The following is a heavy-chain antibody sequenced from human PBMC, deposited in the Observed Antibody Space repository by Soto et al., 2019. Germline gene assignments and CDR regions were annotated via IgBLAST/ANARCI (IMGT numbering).Heavy chain of an antibody. J-gene: IGHJ4*02. D-gene: IGHD6-13*01. CDR1: GGSISSYY. Sequence: QVQLQESGPGLVKPSETLSLTCTVSGGSISSYYWSWIRQPAGKGLEWIGRIYTSGSTNYNPSLKSRVAMSVDTSKNQFSLKLSSVTAADTAVYYCARGGSGIAAAYFDYWGQGTLVTVSS. CDR2: IYTSGST. CDR3: ARGGSGIAAAYFDY. V-gene: IGHV4-4*07.